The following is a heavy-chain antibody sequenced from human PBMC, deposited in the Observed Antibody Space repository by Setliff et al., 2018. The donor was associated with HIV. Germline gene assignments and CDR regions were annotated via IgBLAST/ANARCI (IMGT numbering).Heavy chain of an antibody. CDR3: ARVALGDYEVY. Sequence: TLSLTCTVSGGSISSGAYYWSWIRQHPGKGLEWIGYIYYSGSTYYNPSLKSRVTISVDTSKNQFSLKLSSVTAADTAVYYCARVALGDYEVYWGQGTLVTVSS. V-gene: IGHV4-31*03. D-gene: IGHD4-17*01. J-gene: IGHJ4*02. CDR2: IYYSGST. CDR1: GGSISSGAYY.